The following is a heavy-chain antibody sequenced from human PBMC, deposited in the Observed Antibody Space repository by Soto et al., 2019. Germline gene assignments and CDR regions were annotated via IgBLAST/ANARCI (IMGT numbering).Heavy chain of an antibody. CDR2: ITSDGNIT. Sequence: RITSDGNITSYAASVKGRFTISRDNAKNTLYLQMNSLRAEATAVYYCVGDPPGLRSLGGVSPYYYGMDVWGQGTTVTVSS. J-gene: IGHJ6*02. D-gene: IGHD3-3*01. V-gene: IGHV3-74*01. CDR3: VGDPPGLRSLGGVSPYYYGMDV.